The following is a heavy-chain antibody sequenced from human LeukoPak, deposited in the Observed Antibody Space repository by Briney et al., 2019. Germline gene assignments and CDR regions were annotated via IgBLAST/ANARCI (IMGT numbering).Heavy chain of an antibody. CDR1: GFTFDDYA. J-gene: IGHJ4*02. D-gene: IGHD7-27*01. CDR3: AREYWGPAY. Sequence: PGRSLRLSCAASGFTFDDYAMHWVRQAPGKGLEWVSGISWNSGSIGYADSVKGRFTISRDNAKNSLYLQMNSLRAEDTAVYYCAREYWGPAYWGQGTLVTVSS. V-gene: IGHV3-9*01. CDR2: ISWNSGSI.